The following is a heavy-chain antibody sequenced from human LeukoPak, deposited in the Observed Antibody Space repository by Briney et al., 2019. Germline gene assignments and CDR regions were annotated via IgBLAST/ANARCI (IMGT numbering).Heavy chain of an antibody. D-gene: IGHD6-6*01. CDR3: ARERDEYSSSPPFYYYYMDV. CDR1: GGSISSGDYY. V-gene: IGHV4-30-4*08. J-gene: IGHJ6*03. CDR2: IYYSGST. Sequence: SETLSLTCTVYGGSISSGDYYWSWIRHPPGKGLEQIEYIYYSGSTYYNPSLKSRVTISVDTSKNQFSLKLSSVTAADTAVYYCARERDEYSSSPPFYYYYMDVWGKGTTVTVSS.